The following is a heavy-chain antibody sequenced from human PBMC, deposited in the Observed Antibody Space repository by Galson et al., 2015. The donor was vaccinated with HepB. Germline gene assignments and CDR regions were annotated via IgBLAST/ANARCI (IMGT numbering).Heavy chain of an antibody. V-gene: IGHV3-30*04. D-gene: IGHD3-22*01. CDR3: AREGLEYYYDSSGYYRSFDY. CDR2: ISYDGSNK. Sequence: SLRLSCAASGFTFSSYAMHWVRQAPGKGLEWVAVISYDGSNKYYADSVKGRFTISRDNSKNTLYLQMNSLRAEGTAVYYCAREGLEYYYDSSGYYRSFDYWGQGTLVTVSS. J-gene: IGHJ4*02. CDR1: GFTFSSYA.